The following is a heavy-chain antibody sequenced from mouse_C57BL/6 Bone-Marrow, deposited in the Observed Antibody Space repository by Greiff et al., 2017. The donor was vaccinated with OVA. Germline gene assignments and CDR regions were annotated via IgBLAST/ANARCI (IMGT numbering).Heavy chain of an antibody. CDR2: IFPGSGST. V-gene: IGHV1-75*01. CDR3: ARGIGIWYYYGSSPWYYAMDY. Sequence: QVQLQQSGPELVKPGASVKISCKASGYTFTDYYINWVKQRPGQGLEWIGWIFPGSGSTYYNEKFKGKATLTVDKSSSTAYMLLSSLTSEDSAVYFCARGIGIWYYYGSSPWYYAMDYWGQGTSVTVSS. D-gene: IGHD1-1*01. J-gene: IGHJ4*01. CDR1: GYTFTDYY.